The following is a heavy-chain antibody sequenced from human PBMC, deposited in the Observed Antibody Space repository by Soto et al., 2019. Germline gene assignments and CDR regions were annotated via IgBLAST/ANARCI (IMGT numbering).Heavy chain of an antibody. D-gene: IGHD2-2*01. CDR3: ARDEGMGPASVGFDY. V-gene: IGHV3-30*04. J-gene: IGHJ4*02. CDR2: ISYDGSNK. Sequence: GGSLILSCAASGFTFSSYAMHWVRQAPGKGLEWVAVISYDGSNKYYADSVKGRFTISRDNSKNTLYLQMNSLRAEDTAVYYCARDEGMGPASVGFDYWGQGTLVTVSS. CDR1: GFTFSSYA.